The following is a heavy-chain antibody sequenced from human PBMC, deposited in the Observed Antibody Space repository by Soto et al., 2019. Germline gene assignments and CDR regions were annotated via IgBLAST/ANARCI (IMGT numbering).Heavy chain of an antibody. J-gene: IGHJ6*02. D-gene: IGHD6-6*01. CDR1: GFTFSSYA. V-gene: IGHV3-23*01. CDR3: AKSSPRPYYYYGMDV. Sequence: GGSLRLSCAASGFTFSSYAMSWVRQDPGKGLEWVSAISGSGGSTYYADSLKGRFTNSRDNSKHTLYLQMNSLRAEETAVYYCAKSSPRPYYYYGMDVWGQGATVTVSS. CDR2: ISGSGGST.